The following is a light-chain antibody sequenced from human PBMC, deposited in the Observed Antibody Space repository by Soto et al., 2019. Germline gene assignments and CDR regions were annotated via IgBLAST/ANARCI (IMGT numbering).Light chain of an antibody. V-gene: IGKV3-20*01. CDR3: QQYGGSMA. J-gene: IGKJ1*01. Sequence: EIVLTQSPGTLSLSPGERATLSCRASQSVSSNYLAWYQQKPGRAPRLLIYGASSRDTGIPDRFSGSGSGTDFTLTISRLEPGDFAVYYCQQYGGSMAFGQGTKVEIQ. CDR2: GAS. CDR1: QSVSSNY.